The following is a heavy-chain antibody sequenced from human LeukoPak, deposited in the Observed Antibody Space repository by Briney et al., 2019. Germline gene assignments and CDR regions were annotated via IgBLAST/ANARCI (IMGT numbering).Heavy chain of an antibody. Sequence: PGGSLRLSCAASGFTFSSYAMSWVRQAPGKGLEWVSAISGSGGSTYYADSVKGRFTISRDNAKNSLYLQMNSLRAEDTAVYYCARLRIAAATYAFDIWGQGTMVTVSS. V-gene: IGHV3-23*01. J-gene: IGHJ3*02. D-gene: IGHD6-13*01. CDR3: ARLRIAAATYAFDI. CDR1: GFTFSSYA. CDR2: ISGSGGST.